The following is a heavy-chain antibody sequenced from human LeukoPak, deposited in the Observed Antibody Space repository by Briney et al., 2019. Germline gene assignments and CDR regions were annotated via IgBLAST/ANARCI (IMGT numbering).Heavy chain of an antibody. J-gene: IGHJ3*02. CDR3: TRLYCSSTSCPMALDDFGGFGAFDI. CDR1: GFTFGDYA. D-gene: IGHD2-2*01. CDR2: IRSKAYGGTT. V-gene: IGHV3-49*04. Sequence: GGSLRLSCTASGFTFGDYAMSWVRQAPGKGLEWVGFIRSKAYGGTTEYAASVKGRFTISRDDSKSIAYLQMNSLKTEDTAVYYCTRLYCSSTSCPMALDDFGGFGAFDIWGQGTMVTVSS.